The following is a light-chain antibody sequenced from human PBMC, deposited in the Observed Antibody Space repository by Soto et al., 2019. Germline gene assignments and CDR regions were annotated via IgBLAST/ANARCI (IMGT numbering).Light chain of an antibody. CDR3: QQYNSDST. Sequence: DIQMTQSPSTLSASVGDRVTITCRASQSISIWLAWYQQKPGKAPKLLIYKESSLESGVPSRVSGSGSGTEFTLTINCLQPDDFSTYYCQQYNSDSTFGQGTKVEIK. CDR2: KES. J-gene: IGKJ1*01. CDR1: QSISIW. V-gene: IGKV1-5*03.